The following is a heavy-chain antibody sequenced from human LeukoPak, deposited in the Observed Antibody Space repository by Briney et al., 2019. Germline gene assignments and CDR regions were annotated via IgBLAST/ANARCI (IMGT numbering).Heavy chain of an antibody. J-gene: IGHJ4*02. CDR3: ARDRWRGSDYYFDY. CDR1: GGSISSYY. Sequence: PSETLSLTCTVSGGSISSYYWSWIRQPAGKGLEWIGRIYTSGSTNYNPSLKSRVTMSVDTSKNQFSLKLSSVTAADTAVYYCARDRWRGSDYYFDYWGQGTLVTVSS. V-gene: IGHV4-4*07. D-gene: IGHD3-3*01. CDR2: IYTSGST.